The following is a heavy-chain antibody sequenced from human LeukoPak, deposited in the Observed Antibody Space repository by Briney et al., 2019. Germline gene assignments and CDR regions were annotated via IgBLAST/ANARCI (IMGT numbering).Heavy chain of an antibody. J-gene: IGHJ4*02. CDR2: IIPIFGTA. Sequence: ASVKVSCKASGGTFSSYAISWVRQAPGQGLGWMGGIIPIFGTANYAQKFQGRVTITADESTSTAYMELSSLRSEDTAVYYCARSYYDSSGYYPLFDYWGQGTLVTVSS. CDR3: ARSYYDSSGYYPLFDY. D-gene: IGHD3-22*01. CDR1: GGTFSSYA. V-gene: IGHV1-69*01.